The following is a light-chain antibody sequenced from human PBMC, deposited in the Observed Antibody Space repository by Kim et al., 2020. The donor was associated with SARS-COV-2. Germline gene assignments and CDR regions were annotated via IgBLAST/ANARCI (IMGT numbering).Light chain of an antibody. CDR2: DAS. V-gene: IGKV3-15*01. Sequence: EIVMTQSPATLSLSPGQRASLSCRASQSIGTNLAWYQQKPGQAPRLLIYDASTRATGIPARFSGSGSGTEFTLTLSSLQSEDFAVYYCQHHDHWPRTFGQETKGHIK. J-gene: IGKJ1*01. CDR1: QSIGTN. CDR3: QHHDHWPRT.